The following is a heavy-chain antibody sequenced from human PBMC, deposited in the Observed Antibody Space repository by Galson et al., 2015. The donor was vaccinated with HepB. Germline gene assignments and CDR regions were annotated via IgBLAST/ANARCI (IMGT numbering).Heavy chain of an antibody. J-gene: IGHJ5*02. V-gene: IGHV5-10-1*01. CDR2: IDPSDSYT. CDR3: ATTGRDTSNWFDP. D-gene: IGHD5-18*01. CDR1: GYSFTSYW. Sequence: SGAEVKKPGESLRISCKGSGYSFTSYWISWVRQMPGKGLEWMGRIDPSDSYTNYSPSFQGHVTISADKSISTAYLQWSSLKASDTAMYYCATTGRDTSNWFDPWGQGTLVTVSS.